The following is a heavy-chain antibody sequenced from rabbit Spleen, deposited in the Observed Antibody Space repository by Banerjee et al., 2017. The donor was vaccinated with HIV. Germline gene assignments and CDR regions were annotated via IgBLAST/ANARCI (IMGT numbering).Heavy chain of an antibody. V-gene: IGHV1S45*01. D-gene: IGHD1-1*01. CDR2: IGTGSGST. J-gene: IGHJ4*01. CDR3: ARDLVAVIGWNFSL. Sequence: QEQLEESGGGLVKPGASLTLTCKASGFSFSSGYYMYWVRQAPGKGLEWIGCIGTGSGSTWYASWAKGRFTISKTSSTTVTLQMTSLTAADTATYVCARDLVAVIGWNFSLWGPGTLVTVS. CDR1: GFSFSSGYY.